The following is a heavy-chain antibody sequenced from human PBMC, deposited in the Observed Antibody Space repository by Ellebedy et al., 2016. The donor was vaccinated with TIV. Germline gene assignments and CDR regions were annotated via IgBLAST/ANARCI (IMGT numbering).Heavy chain of an antibody. V-gene: IGHV4-39*02. CDR1: GGSVTSSRYY. CDR2: IYYTGSS. Sequence: SETLSLTCTVSGGSVTSSRYYWGWIRQPPGKGLEWIGNIYYTGSSYFNPSLRSRFTISADASNNHFSLNLNFVTAADTAVYYCARRPVSGDFETVFDHWGQGTLVTVSS. J-gene: IGHJ4*02. CDR3: ARRPVSGDFETVFDH. D-gene: IGHD4-17*01.